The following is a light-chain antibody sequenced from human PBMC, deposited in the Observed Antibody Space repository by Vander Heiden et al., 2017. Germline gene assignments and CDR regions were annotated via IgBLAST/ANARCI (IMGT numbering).Light chain of an antibody. CDR1: NIGSKN. J-gene: IGLJ2*01. V-gene: IGLV3-9*01. Sequence: SYALTQPLSVSVALGQTARIPCGGNNIGSKNVHWYQQKPGQAPVLVLFSDANRASGIPERFSGSNSGYTATLTIRRAQAGDEADYYCQVWDRNLVIFGGGTKLTVL. CDR2: SDA. CDR3: QVWDRNLVI.